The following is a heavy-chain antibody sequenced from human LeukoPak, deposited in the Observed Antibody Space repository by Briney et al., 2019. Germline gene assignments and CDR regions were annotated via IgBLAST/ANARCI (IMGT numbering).Heavy chain of an antibody. D-gene: IGHD6-13*01. CDR2: IYTSGST. CDR3: AGRTSSSWVFDY. Sequence: NPSETLSLTCTVSGGSISSYYWSWIRQPPGKGLEWIGYIYTSGSTNYNPSLKSRVTISIDTSQNQFSLKLSSVTAADTAVYYCAGRTSSSWVFDYWGQGTLATVSS. V-gene: IGHV4-4*09. J-gene: IGHJ4*02. CDR1: GGSISSYY.